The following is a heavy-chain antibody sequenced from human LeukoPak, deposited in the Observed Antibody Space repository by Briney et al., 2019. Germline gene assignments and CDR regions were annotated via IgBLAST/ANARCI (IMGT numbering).Heavy chain of an antibody. D-gene: IGHD1-26*01. CDR1: GYTFTGYY. J-gene: IGHJ3*02. CDR2: INPNSGGT. V-gene: IGHV1-2*02. Sequence: ASVKVSCKASGYTFTGYYMHWVRQAPGQGLEWMGWINPNSGGTNYAQKFQGRVTMTRDTSISTAYMELSRLRSDDTAVYYCATLISEAGTVGATDAFDIWGQGTMVTVSS. CDR3: ATLISEAGTVGATDAFDI.